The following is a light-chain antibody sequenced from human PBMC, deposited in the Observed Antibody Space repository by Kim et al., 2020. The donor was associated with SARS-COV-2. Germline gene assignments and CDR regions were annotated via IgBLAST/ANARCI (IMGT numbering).Light chain of an antibody. V-gene: IGLV1-40*01. Sequence: QRVTISCTGKHAYIGTHFDVHWYQQLPGTAPKLLIYANSNRPSGVPDRFSGSRSGTSLSLVIAGLQAEDEATYYCQSFDTSLRDSLFGGGTQLTVL. J-gene: IGLJ3*02. CDR3: QSFDTSLRDSL. CDR2: ANS. CDR1: HAYIGTHFD.